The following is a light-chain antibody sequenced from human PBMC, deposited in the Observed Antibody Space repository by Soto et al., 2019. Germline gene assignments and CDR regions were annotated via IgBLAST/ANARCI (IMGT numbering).Light chain of an antibody. CDR2: DAF. CDR3: QQRSNWSPPFT. Sequence: EIVLTQSPGTLSLSPGERATLSCRASQSVISTYFAWYQQKPGQAPRLLIYDAFQRATGIPARFSGSGSGTDFTLTISSLEPEDFAVYYCQQRSNWSPPFTFGPGTKVEMK. J-gene: IGKJ2*01. V-gene: IGKV3-11*01. CDR1: QSVISTY.